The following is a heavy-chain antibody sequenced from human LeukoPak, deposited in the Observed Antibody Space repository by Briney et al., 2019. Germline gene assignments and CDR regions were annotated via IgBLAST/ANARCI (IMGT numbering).Heavy chain of an antibody. D-gene: IGHD5-18*01. CDR1: GGTLSSYA. J-gene: IGHJ4*02. CDR2: IIPIFGTA. V-gene: IGHV1-69*01. Sequence: SVKVSCKASGGTLSSYAISWGRQAPGKGLEWMGGIIPIFGTANYAQKFQGRVTITADESTSTAYMELSSLRSEDTAVYYCARERGYSYGFVDYWGQGTLVTVSS. CDR3: ARERGYSYGFVDY.